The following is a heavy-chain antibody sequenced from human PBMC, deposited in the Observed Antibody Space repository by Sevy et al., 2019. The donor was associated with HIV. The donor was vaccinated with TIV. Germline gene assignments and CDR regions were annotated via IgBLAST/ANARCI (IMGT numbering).Heavy chain of an antibody. J-gene: IGHJ4*02. Sequence: GGSLRLSCAASGFTFSSYSMNWVRQAPGKGLEWVSSISSSSSYIYYADSVKGRFTISRDNAKNSLYLQMNSPRAEDTAVYYCASPEVSGSYGNFDYWGQGTLVTVSS. CDR3: ASPEVSGSYGNFDY. CDR1: GFTFSSYS. CDR2: ISSSSSYI. D-gene: IGHD1-26*01. V-gene: IGHV3-21*01.